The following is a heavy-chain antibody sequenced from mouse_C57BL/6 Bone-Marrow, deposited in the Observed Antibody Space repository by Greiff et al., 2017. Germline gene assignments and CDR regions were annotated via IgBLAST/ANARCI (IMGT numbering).Heavy chain of an antibody. CDR3: ARSDYGKRLGY. CDR2: IYPGSGST. J-gene: IGHJ2*01. D-gene: IGHD1-1*01. V-gene: IGHV1-55*01. CDR1: GYTFTSYW. Sequence: VQLQQPGAELVKPGASVKMSCKASGYTFTSYWIPWVKQRPGQGLEWIGDIYPGSGSTNYNEKFKGKATLTVDKSSSTAYMQLSSLTSEDSAVYFCARSDYGKRLGYWGQGTTLTVSA.